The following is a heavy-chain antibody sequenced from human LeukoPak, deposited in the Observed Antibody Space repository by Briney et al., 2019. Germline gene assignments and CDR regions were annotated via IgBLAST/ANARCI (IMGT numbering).Heavy chain of an antibody. CDR3: ARGPHSGSYYFDY. J-gene: IGHJ4*02. CDR1: GASISSYY. CDR2: INYSGST. V-gene: IGHV4-59*01. Sequence: SETLSLTCTVSGASISSYYWSWIRQPPGKGPEWIADINYSGSTNYNPSFKSRVTISADTSKNQFSLKVSSVTAADTAVYYCARGPHSGSYYFDYWGQGTLVTVSS. D-gene: IGHD1-26*01.